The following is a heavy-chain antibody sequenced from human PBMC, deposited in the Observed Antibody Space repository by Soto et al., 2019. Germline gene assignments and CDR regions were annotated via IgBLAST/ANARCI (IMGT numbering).Heavy chain of an antibody. CDR1: VGSISSYY. J-gene: IGHJ4*02. V-gene: IGHV4-59*01. CDR2: IYYSGST. Sequence: ETLSLTCNVSVGSISSYYWSWIRQPPGKGLEWIGYIYYSGSTNYNPSLKIRVTISVDTSKKQFSLKLSSVTAADTAVYYCARTTMVRGVIEVFDYWGQGTLVTVSS. CDR3: ARTTMVRGVIEVFDY. D-gene: IGHD3-10*01.